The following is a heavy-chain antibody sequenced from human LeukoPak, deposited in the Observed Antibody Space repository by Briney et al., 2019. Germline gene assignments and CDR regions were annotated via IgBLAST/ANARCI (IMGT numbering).Heavy chain of an antibody. V-gene: IGHV1-18*01. J-gene: IGHJ4*02. Sequence: ASVKVSCKASGYXFTSYGISWVRQAPGQGLEWMGWISAYNGNTNYAQKLQGRVTMTTDTSTSTAYMELRSLRSDDTAVYYCARDRVRLDTAMVTLSNWGQGTLVTVSS. CDR2: ISAYNGNT. CDR1: GYXFTSYG. D-gene: IGHD5-18*01. CDR3: ARDRVRLDTAMVTLSN.